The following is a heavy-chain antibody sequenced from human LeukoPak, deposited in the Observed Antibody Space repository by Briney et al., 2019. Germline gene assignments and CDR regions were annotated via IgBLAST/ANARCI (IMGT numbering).Heavy chain of an antibody. CDR2: MNPNSGNT. Sequence: ASVKVSCKASGYTFTNYYMHWVRQATGQGLEWMGWMNPNSGNTGYAQKLQGRVTMTTDTSTSTAYMELRSLRSDDTAVYYCARDPEVDYWGQGTLVTVSS. V-gene: IGHV1-8*02. CDR1: GYTFTNYY. CDR3: ARDPEVDY. J-gene: IGHJ4*02.